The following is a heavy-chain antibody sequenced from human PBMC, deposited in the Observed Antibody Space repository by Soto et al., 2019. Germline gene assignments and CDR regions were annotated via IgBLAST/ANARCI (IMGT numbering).Heavy chain of an antibody. CDR3: ARDSESLRRGGGRLHFDY. Sequence: ASVKVSCKASGYTFTSYAMHWVRQAPGQRLEWMGWINAGNGNTKYSQKFQGRVTITRDTSASTAYMELSSLRSEDTAVYYCARDSESLRRGGGRLHFDYWGQGTLVTVSS. CDR1: GYTFTSYA. J-gene: IGHJ4*02. V-gene: IGHV1-3*01. D-gene: IGHD2-15*01. CDR2: INAGNGNT.